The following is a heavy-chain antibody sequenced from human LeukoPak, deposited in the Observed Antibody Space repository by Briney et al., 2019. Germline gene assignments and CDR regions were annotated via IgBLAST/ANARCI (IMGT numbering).Heavy chain of an antibody. V-gene: IGHV4-39*01. Sequence: PSETLSLTCTVSGGSMRSSGYYWGWIRQPPGRGLEWIGSTYYSGSTYYNPSRKSRVTISVDTSEIQFSLKLSSVTAADTAVYYCARHLDGDRYYYYYGMDVWGQGTTVTVSS. CDR2: TYYSGST. J-gene: IGHJ6*02. CDR1: GGSMRSSGYY. D-gene: IGHD4-17*01. CDR3: ARHLDGDRYYYYYGMDV.